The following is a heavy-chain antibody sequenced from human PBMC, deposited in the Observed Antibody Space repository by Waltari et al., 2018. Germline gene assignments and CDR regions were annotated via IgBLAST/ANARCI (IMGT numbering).Heavy chain of an antibody. CDR2: ISSNWVST. V-gene: IGHV3-64*01. CDR3: ARSPDQPDSLDYYMDV. CDR1: GFPFSIYA. J-gene: IGHJ6*03. Sequence: EVQLVESGGGLVQPGGSLRLSCAASGFPFSIYAMHWVRQAPGKGLEYVAAISSNWVSTYYANSMKGRLSISRDNSKNTLYLQMGSLRAEDMAVYYCARSPDQPDSLDYYMDVWGKGTTVTVSS. D-gene: IGHD2-21*01.